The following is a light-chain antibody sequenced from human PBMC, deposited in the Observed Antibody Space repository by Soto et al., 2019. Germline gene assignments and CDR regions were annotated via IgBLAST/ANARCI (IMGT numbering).Light chain of an antibody. J-gene: IGKJ5*01. V-gene: IGKV1-27*01. CDR3: QKYDIENIT. CDR1: QGINNY. CDR2: AAS. Sequence: ASHTFRASQGINNYLAWYQQKPGNVPKVLINAASTLQPGGPSRFSGSGSATDFTLTINSLQHDDIVTYYCQKYDIENITFSDVTLLEIK.